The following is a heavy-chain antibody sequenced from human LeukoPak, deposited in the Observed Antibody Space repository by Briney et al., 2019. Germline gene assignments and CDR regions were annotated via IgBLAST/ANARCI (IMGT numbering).Heavy chain of an antibody. V-gene: IGHV3-74*01. J-gene: IGHJ6*02. D-gene: IGHD2-15*01. Sequence: PGGSLRLSCAASGFTFSSYWMHWVRQAPGKGLVWVSRINSDGSSTSYADSVKGRFTISRDNAKNTLYLQMNSLRAEDTAVYYCARVSVATYYCNGMDVWGQGTTVTVSS. CDR2: INSDGSST. CDR1: GFTFSSYW. CDR3: ARVSVATYYCNGMDV.